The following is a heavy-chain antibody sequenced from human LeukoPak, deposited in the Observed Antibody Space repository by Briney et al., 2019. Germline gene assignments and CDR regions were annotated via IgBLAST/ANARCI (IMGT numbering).Heavy chain of an antibody. CDR3: ARGVTTSEYYYYYMDV. CDR1: GGSISSYY. V-gene: IGHV4-59*01. Sequence: PSETLSLTCTVSGGSISSYYWSWIRQPPGKGLEWIGYIYYSGSTNYNPSLKSRVTISVDTSKNQFSLKLSSVTAADTAVYYCARGVTTSEYYYYYMDVWGKGTTVTVSS. CDR2: IYYSGST. J-gene: IGHJ6*03. D-gene: IGHD4-17*01.